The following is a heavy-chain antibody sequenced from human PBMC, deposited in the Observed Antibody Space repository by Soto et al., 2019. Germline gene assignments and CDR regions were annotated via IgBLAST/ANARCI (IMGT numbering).Heavy chain of an antibody. J-gene: IGHJ4*02. Sequence: TASGFTFSSYSMNWVRQAPGKGLEWVSYISSSSSTIYYEDSVKGRFTISRDNAKNSLYLQMNSLRAEDTAVYYCAVDWGYSYGPNDYWGQGTLVTVSS. V-gene: IGHV3-48*01. CDR2: ISSSSSTI. D-gene: IGHD5-18*01. CDR1: GFTFSSYS. CDR3: AVDWGYSYGPNDY.